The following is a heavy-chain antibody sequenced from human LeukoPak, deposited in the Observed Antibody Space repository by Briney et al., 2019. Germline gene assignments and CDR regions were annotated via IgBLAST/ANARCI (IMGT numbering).Heavy chain of an antibody. Sequence: SETLSLTCAVSGHSISRGYYWGWSRQPPGKGLGWIGTMYHRGSTYYNPSLKSRVTMSGDTSKNHFTLKLSSVIAADAAVYYCARHRGDNSNPRYYFYYMDVWGKGTTVTVSS. V-gene: IGHV4-38-2*01. J-gene: IGHJ6*03. CDR3: ARHRGDNSNPRYYFYYMDV. CDR2: MYHRGST. D-gene: IGHD4-11*01. CDR1: GHSISRGYY.